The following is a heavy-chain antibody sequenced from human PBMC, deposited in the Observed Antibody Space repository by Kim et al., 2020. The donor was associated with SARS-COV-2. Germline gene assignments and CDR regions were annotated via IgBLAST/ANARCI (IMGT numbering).Heavy chain of an antibody. Sequence: GGSLRLSCAASGFTFSSYGMHWVRQAPGKGLEWVAVIWYDGSNKYYADSVKGRFTISRDNSKNTLYLQMNSLRAEDTAVYYCARVTGTLCYFDYWGQGTLVTVSS. CDR1: GFTFSSYG. CDR3: ARVTGTLCYFDY. J-gene: IGHJ4*02. V-gene: IGHV3-33*01. CDR2: IWYDGSNK. D-gene: IGHD1-1*01.